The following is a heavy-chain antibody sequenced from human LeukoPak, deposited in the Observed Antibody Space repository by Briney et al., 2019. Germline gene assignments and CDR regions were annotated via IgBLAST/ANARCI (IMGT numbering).Heavy chain of an antibody. CDR1: GFTFSSYG. CDR3: AKGGSGPSITPFDY. V-gene: IGHV3-30*18. Sequence: GGSLRLSCAASGFTFSSYGMHWVRQAPGKGLEWVAVISYDGSNKYYADSVKGRFTISRDNSKNTLYLQMNSLRAEDTAVYYCAKGGSGPSITPFDYWGQGTLVTVSS. D-gene: IGHD6-19*01. J-gene: IGHJ4*02. CDR2: ISYDGSNK.